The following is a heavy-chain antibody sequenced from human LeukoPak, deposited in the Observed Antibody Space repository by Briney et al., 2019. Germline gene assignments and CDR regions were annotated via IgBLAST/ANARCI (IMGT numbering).Heavy chain of an antibody. V-gene: IGHV3-11*01. CDR1: GFTFSNAW. CDR3: ARGHWGLDY. Sequence: GGSLRLSCAASGFTFSNAWMSWVRQAPGKGLEWVSYISNTGTEIYHADSVKGRFTVSRDNAENSLYLQMNDLRAEDTAIYYCARGHWGLDYWGQGTLVTVSS. J-gene: IGHJ4*02. D-gene: IGHD7-27*01. CDR2: ISNTGTEI.